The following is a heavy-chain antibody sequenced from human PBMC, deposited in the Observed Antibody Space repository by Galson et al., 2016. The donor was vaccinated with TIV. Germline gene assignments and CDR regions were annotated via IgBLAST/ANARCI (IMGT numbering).Heavy chain of an antibody. V-gene: IGHV1-3*04. Sequence: SVKVSCKASGYTFSTYAIHWVRQAPGQRLEWMGWINTDNGDAEFSQKFQGRVTITRDTSASTACMELSSLTSEDTAVYFCARGGYKSGPRRLFVDYWGQGTLVTVSS. J-gene: IGHJ4*02. D-gene: IGHD5-18*01. CDR2: INTDNGDA. CDR1: GYTFSTYA. CDR3: ARGGYKSGPRRLFVDY.